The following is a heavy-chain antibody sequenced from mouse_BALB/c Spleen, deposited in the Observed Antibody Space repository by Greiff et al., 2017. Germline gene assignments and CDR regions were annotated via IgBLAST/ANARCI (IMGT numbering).Heavy chain of an antibody. CDR1: GFTFSDYY. Sequence: DVHLVESGGGLVKPGGSLKLSCAASGFTFSDYYMYWVRQTPEKRLEWVATISDGGSYTYYPDSVKGRFTISRDNAKNNLYLQMSSLKSEDTAMYYCARDRGNYGYFDVWGAGTTVTVSS. D-gene: IGHD2-1*01. CDR2: ISDGGSYT. V-gene: IGHV5-4*02. CDR3: ARDRGNYGYFDV. J-gene: IGHJ1*01.